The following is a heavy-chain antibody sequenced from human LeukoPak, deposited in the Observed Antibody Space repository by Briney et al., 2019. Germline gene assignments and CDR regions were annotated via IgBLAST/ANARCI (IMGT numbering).Heavy chain of an antibody. CDR1: GGSISSGGYS. J-gene: IGHJ4*02. V-gene: IGHV4-30-2*01. Sequence: PSETLSLTCAASGGSISSGGYSWSWIRQPPGKGLEWIGYIYHSGSTYYNPSLKSRVTISVDRSKNQFSLKLSSVTAADTAVYYCARVGATTWDFDYWGQGTLVTVSS. CDR3: ARVGATTWDFDY. CDR2: IYHSGST. D-gene: IGHD1-26*01.